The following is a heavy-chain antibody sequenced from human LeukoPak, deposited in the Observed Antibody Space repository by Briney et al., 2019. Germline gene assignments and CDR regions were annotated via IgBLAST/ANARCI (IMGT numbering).Heavy chain of an antibody. CDR1: GFTFSSYG. D-gene: IGHD3-10*01. Sequence: PGGSLRLSCAASGFTFSSYGMHWVRQAPGKGLEWVAVIWYDGSNKYYADSVKGRFTIPRDNSKNTLYLQMNSLRAEDTAVYYCARSYGSGSYLRTTLDYWGQGTLVTVSS. J-gene: IGHJ4*02. V-gene: IGHV3-33*01. CDR3: ARSYGSGSYLRTTLDY. CDR2: IWYDGSNK.